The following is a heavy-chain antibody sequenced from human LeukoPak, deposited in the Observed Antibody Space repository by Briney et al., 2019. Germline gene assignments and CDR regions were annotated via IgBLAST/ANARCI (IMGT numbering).Heavy chain of an antibody. CDR2: IYSSGHT. V-gene: IGHV4-59*08. Sequence: PSETLSLTCTVSGGSIGGHYWSWIRQPPGKGLEWIAYIYSSGHTNYNPSLKSRVSMSLDTAKNQFALKLTSVTAADTAVYYCARHPYGDPFDTWGPGTMVTVSS. J-gene: IGHJ3*02. CDR1: GGSIGGHY. CDR3: ARHPYGDPFDT. D-gene: IGHD4-17*01.